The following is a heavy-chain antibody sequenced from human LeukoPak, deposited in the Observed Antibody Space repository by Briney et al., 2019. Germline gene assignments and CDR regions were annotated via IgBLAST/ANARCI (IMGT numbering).Heavy chain of an antibody. Sequence: ASVTVSFKASGYTFTGYYMHWVRQAPGQGLEWMGWINRNSGGTNYAQKFQGRVTMTRDTSISTAYMELSRLRSEDTAVYYCARVRGYCSSTSCYGDWFDPWGQGTLVTVSS. J-gene: IGHJ5*02. CDR3: ARVRGYCSSTSCYGDWFDP. CDR1: GYTFTGYY. D-gene: IGHD2-2*01. V-gene: IGHV1-2*02. CDR2: INRNSGGT.